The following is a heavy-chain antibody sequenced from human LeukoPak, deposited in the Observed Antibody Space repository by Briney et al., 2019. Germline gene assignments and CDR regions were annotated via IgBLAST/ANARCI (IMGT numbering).Heavy chain of an antibody. CDR3: AKEGAESFPDAFDI. V-gene: IGHV4-59*01. Sequence: ASETLSLTCTVSGGSINPYYWSWLRQPPGKGLEWIGYISYSGSTKNNPSLKSRVTISVDTSKNQFSLKLTSVTAADTAVYYCAKEGAESFPDAFDIWGQGTMITVSS. CDR1: GGSINPYY. J-gene: IGHJ3*02. CDR2: ISYSGST. D-gene: IGHD3-10*01.